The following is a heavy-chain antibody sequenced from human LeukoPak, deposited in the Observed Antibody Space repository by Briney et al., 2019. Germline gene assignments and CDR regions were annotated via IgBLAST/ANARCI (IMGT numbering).Heavy chain of an antibody. CDR1: GFTFSSYA. D-gene: IGHD3-10*01. Sequence: PGGSLRLSCAASGFTFSSYAMHWVRQAPGKGLEWVAVISYDGSNKYYADSVKGRFTISRDNSKNTLYLQMNSLRAEDTAVYYCARGGGGIQDYWGQGTLVTVSS. CDR2: ISYDGSNK. V-gene: IGHV3-30-3*01. CDR3: ARGGGGIQDY. J-gene: IGHJ4*02.